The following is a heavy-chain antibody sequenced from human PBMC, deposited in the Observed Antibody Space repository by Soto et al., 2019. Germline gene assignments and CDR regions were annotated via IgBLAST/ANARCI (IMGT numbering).Heavy chain of an antibody. D-gene: IGHD6-13*01. CDR3: ARVGDSSSWTGDNWFDP. V-gene: IGHV1-69*13. CDR1: GGTFSSYA. Sequence: ASVKVSCKASGGTFSSYAISWVRQAPGQGLEWMGGIIPIFGTANYAQKFQGRVTITADESTSTAYMELSSLRSEDTAVYYCARVGDSSSWTGDNWFDPWGQGTLVTVSS. J-gene: IGHJ5*02. CDR2: IIPIFGTA.